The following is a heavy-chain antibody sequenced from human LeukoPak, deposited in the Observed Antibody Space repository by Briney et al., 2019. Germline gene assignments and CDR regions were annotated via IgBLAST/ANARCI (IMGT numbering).Heavy chain of an antibody. V-gene: IGHV4-59*01. CDR2: IYYSGST. CDR3: ARGWGYSYGLDY. J-gene: IGHJ4*02. CDR1: GGSFSGYY. D-gene: IGHD5-18*01. Sequence: SETLSLTCAVYGGSFSGYYWSWIRQPPGKGLEWIGYIYYSGSTNYNPSLKSRVTISVDTSKNQYSLKLSSVTAADTAVYYCARGWGYSYGLDYWGQGTLVTVSS.